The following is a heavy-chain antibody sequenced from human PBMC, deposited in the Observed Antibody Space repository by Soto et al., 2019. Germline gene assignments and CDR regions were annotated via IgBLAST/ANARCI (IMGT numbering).Heavy chain of an antibody. CDR2: ISAYNGDT. CDR3: ARPVDYYYYDMDV. CDR1: GYTFTSFG. V-gene: IGHV1-18*01. J-gene: IGHJ6*02. Sequence: AAVKVSCKASGYTFTSFGINWVRQAPGQGLEWMGWISAYNGDTNYAQKLQGRVTMTTDTSTTTAYMELRSLRSDDTAVYYCARPVDYYYYDMDVWGQGTTVTVYS.